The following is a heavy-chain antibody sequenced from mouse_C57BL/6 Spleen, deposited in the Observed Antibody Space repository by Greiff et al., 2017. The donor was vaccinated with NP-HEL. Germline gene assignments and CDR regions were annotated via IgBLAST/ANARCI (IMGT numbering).Heavy chain of an antibody. CDR3: AQLLRFDY. J-gene: IGHJ2*01. Sequence: QVQLQQPGAELVRPGSSVKLSCKASGYTFTSYWMDWVKQRPGQGLEWIGNIYPSDSETHYNQKFKDKATLTVDKSSSTAYMQLSSLTSEDSAVYYCAQLLRFDYWGQGTTLTVSS. D-gene: IGHD1-1*01. V-gene: IGHV1-61*01. CDR1: GYTFTSYW. CDR2: IYPSDSET.